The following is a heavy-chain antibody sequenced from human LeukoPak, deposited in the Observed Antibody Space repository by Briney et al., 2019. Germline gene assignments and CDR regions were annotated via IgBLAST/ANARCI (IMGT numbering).Heavy chain of an antibody. CDR1: GYRFTSYW. V-gene: IGHV5-51*01. CDR3: ARLGGDLYCTSTRCFYDY. D-gene: IGHD2-2*01. Sequence: GESLNISCKGSGYRFTSYWIGWVRRMPGKGLEWMVLIYRPSFQGQVTISVDKSISTAYLQWSSLKASDTAMYYCARLGGDLYCTSTRCFYDYWGQGTLVTVSP. J-gene: IGHJ4*02. CDR2: IY.